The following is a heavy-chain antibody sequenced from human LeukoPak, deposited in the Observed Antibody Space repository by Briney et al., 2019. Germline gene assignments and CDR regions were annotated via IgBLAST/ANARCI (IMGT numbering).Heavy chain of an antibody. CDR3: ARGGPSPLLLWFRDSRFDP. J-gene: IGHJ5*02. D-gene: IGHD3-10*01. CDR1: GGSISSTNYN. Sequence: SETLSLTCTVSGGSISSTNYNWGWIRQPPGKGLEWIGSMSYSGGSYYSPSLKSRVSMSVDTSKNQFSLKLSSVTAADTAVYYCARGGPSPLLLWFRDSRFDPWGQGTLVTVSS. CDR2: MSYSGGS. V-gene: IGHV4-39*01.